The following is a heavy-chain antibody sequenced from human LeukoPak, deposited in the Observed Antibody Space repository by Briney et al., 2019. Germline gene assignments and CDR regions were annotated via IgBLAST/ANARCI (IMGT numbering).Heavy chain of an antibody. J-gene: IGHJ6*02. D-gene: IGHD3-10*01. Sequence: GGPLRLSCAASGFTFSSYAMSWVRKAPGKGLEGVAVISYDGSNKYYADSVKGRFTISRDNSKNTLYLQMNSLRAEDTAVYYCATTYYYGSGRYYYYGMDVWGQGTTVTVSS. CDR1: GFTFSSYA. CDR3: ATTYYYGSGRYYYYGMDV. CDR2: ISYDGSNK. V-gene: IGHV3-30-3*01.